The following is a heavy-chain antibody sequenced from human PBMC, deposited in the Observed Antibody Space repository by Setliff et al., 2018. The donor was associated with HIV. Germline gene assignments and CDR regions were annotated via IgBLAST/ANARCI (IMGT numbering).Heavy chain of an antibody. D-gene: IGHD4-17*01. J-gene: IGHJ4*02. CDR2: IYSTGST. CDR1: GASITSHY. CDR3: AKGAGFYGDYTFDY. Sequence: SETLSLTCTVSGASITSHYWSWIRQSPGRELEWIGYIYSTGSTNYNPSLQSRVSISMDASKNKFSLKVTSVTSADTAVYYYAKGAGFYGDYTFDYWGQGNLVTSPQ. V-gene: IGHV4-59*11.